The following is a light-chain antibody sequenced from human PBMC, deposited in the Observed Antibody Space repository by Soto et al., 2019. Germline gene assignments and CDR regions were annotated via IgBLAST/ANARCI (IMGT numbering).Light chain of an antibody. J-gene: IGLJ1*01. CDR3: SSHGGSKPFYV. V-gene: IGLV2-14*01. CDR1: SSDVGAYNF. Sequence: QSVLTQPASVSGSPGQSITISCTGTSSDVGAYNFVSWYQQHPGKAPKLIIHEVSNRPSGVSNRFSGSKSGNTASLTISGLQAEEEAEYSCSSHGGSKPFYVFGSGTKVTV. CDR2: EVS.